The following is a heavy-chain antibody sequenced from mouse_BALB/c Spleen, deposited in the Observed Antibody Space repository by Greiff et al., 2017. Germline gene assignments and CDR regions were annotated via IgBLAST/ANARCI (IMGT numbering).Heavy chain of an antibody. D-gene: IGHD1-1*01. CDR1: GYTFTDYN. CDR3: ARPHYYGSSYDVWYFDV. Sequence: VQLQQSGPELVKPGASVKISCKASGYTFTDYNMHWVKQSHGKSLEWIGYIYPYNGGTGYNQKFKSKATLTVDNSSSTAYMELRSLTSEDSAVYYCARPHYYGSSYDVWYFDVWGAGTTVTVSS. V-gene: IGHV1S29*02. CDR2: IYPYNGGT. J-gene: IGHJ1*01.